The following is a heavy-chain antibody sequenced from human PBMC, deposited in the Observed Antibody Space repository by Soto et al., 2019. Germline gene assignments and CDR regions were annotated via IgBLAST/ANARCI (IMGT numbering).Heavy chain of an antibody. J-gene: IGHJ4*02. CDR1: GFTFSSYA. V-gene: IGHV3-23*01. D-gene: IGHD2-2*01. Sequence: GGSLRLSCAASGFTFSSYAMSWVRQAPGKGLEWVSAISGSGGSTYYADSVKGRFTISRDNSKNTLYLQMNSLRAEDTAVYYCAKTTDGLDIVVVPAATSFDYWGQGTLVTVSS. CDR3: AKTTDGLDIVVVPAATSFDY. CDR2: ISGSGGST.